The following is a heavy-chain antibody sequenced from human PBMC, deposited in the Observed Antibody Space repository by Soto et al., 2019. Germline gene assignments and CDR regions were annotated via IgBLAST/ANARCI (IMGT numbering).Heavy chain of an antibody. J-gene: IGHJ3*01. V-gene: IGHV3-23*01. D-gene: IGHD1-1*01. CDR1: EVTFASYD. CDR2: ITSGGGGA. Sequence: PGGSLRLSCVASEVTFASYDMDWVSQAPGKGLEWVSLITSGGGGANYADSVKGRFTISRDNSKNTLYLQMNSLRAEDTAIYLFVKEGRDWNSRGSFDLWGRGTMVTVSS. CDR3: VKEGRDWNSRGSFDL.